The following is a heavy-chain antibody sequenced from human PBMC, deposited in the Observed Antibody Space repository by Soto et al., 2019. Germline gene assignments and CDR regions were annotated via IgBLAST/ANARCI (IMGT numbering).Heavy chain of an antibody. CDR1: GFTFSSYS. J-gene: IGHJ5*02. Sequence: GGSLRLSCAASGFTFSSYSMNWVRQAPGKGLEWVSYISSSSSTIYYADSVKGRFTISRDNAKNSLYLQMNSLRDEDTAVYYCARDTPDTAMASGWFDPWGQGTLVTVSS. V-gene: IGHV3-48*02. CDR3: ARDTPDTAMASGWFDP. D-gene: IGHD5-18*01. CDR2: ISSSSSTI.